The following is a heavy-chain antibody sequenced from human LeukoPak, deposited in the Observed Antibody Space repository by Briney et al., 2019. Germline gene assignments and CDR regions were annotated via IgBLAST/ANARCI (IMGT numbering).Heavy chain of an antibody. D-gene: IGHD4-17*01. CDR1: GGSISSYY. CDR3: ARDRVGNGDYDY. Sequence: SETLSLTCTVSGGSISSYYWSWIRQPPGKGLEWIGYIYYSGSTNYNPSLKSRVTISVDTSKNQFSLKLSSVTAADTAVYYCARDRVGNGDYDYWGQGTLVTVSS. CDR2: IYYSGST. V-gene: IGHV4-59*01. J-gene: IGHJ4*02.